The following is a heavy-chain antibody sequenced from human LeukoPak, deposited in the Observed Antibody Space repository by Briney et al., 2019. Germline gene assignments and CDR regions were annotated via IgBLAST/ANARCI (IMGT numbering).Heavy chain of an antibody. V-gene: IGHV4-59*01. J-gene: IGHJ6*02. D-gene: IGHD6-13*01. Sequence: SETLSLTCTVSGGSISSYYWSWIRQPPGKGLEWIGYIYYSGSTNYNPSLKSRVTISVDTSKNQFSLKLSSVTAADTAVYYCARGQAAAGFYYYYYGMDVWGQGTTVTVSS. CDR3: ARGQAAAGFYYYYYGMDV. CDR1: GGSISSYY. CDR2: IYYSGST.